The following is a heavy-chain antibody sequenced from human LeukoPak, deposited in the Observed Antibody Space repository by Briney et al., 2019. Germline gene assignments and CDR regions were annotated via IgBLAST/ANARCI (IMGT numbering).Heavy chain of an antibody. J-gene: IGHJ4*02. CDR3: AKADRVGATTYSDY. D-gene: IGHD1-26*01. Sequence: GGSLSLSCAASGFTFSSYAMSWVRQAPGKGLEWVSAISGSGGSTYYADSVKGRFTISRDNFKNTLYLQMNSLRAEDTAVYYCAKADRVGATTYSDYWGQGTLVTVSS. CDR2: ISGSGGST. CDR1: GFTFSSYA. V-gene: IGHV3-23*01.